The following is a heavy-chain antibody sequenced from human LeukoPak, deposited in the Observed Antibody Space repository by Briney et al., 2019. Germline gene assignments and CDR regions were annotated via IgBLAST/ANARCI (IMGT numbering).Heavy chain of an antibody. V-gene: IGHV4-59*01. D-gene: IGHD6-19*01. Sequence: SEALSLTCTVSGGSINSYYWSWIRQPPGKGLEWVGYIYYSGSTNYKPSLKRRVTISVDTSKNQFSLKVSSVTAADTAVYYCASSRSSSGWSLIDYWGQGALVTVSS. CDR1: GGSINSYY. CDR2: IYYSGST. J-gene: IGHJ4*02. CDR3: ASSRSSSGWSLIDY.